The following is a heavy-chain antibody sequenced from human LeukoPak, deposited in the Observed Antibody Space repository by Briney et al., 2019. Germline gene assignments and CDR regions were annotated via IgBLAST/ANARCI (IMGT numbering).Heavy chain of an antibody. J-gene: IGHJ5*02. CDR3: ARAADHIYGDYVGA. D-gene: IGHD4-17*01. CDR2: IYYSGST. CDR1: GGSISSYY. V-gene: IGHV4-59*01. Sequence: SETLSLTCTVSGGSISSYYWSWIRQPPGKGLEWIGYIYYSGSTNYNPSLKSRVTISVDTSKNQFSLKLSSVTAADTAVYYCARAADHIYGDYVGAWGQGTLVTVSS.